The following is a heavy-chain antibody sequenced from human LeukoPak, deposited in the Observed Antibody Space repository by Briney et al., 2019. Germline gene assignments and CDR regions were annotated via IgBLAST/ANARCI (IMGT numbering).Heavy chain of an antibody. D-gene: IGHD5-18*01. Sequence: PSETLSLTCTVSGGSISSSSYYWGWIRQPPGKGLEWIGSIYYSGSTYYNPSLKSRVTISVDTSKNQFSLKLSSVTAADTAVYYCARTMQNRIQLWSQISSGGDYGMDVWGQGTTVTVSS. CDR2: IYYSGST. CDR1: GGSISSSSYY. J-gene: IGHJ6*02. V-gene: IGHV4-39*07. CDR3: ARTMQNRIQLWSQISSGGDYGMDV.